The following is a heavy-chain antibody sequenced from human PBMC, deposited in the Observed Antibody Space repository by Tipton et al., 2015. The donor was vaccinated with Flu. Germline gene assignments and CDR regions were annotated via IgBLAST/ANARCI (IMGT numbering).Heavy chain of an antibody. CDR2: IYYSGTT. J-gene: IGHJ6*02. D-gene: IGHD1-14*01. CDR1: GDSISTTIYY. Sequence: TLSLTCTVSGDSISTTIYYWGWVRQPPGKGLEWIGSIYYSGTTYYNPSLKSRVTISVDTSNNQFSLKLNSVTAADTAVYYCGRHVVYNMDVWGQGTTVTVSS. CDR3: GRHVVYNMDV. V-gene: IGHV4-39*01.